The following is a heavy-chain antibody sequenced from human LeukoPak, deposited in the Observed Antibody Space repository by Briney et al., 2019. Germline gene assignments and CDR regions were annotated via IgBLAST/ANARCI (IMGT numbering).Heavy chain of an antibody. CDR2: IYSGGST. D-gene: IGHD2-2*01. CDR1: GFTVSSNY. J-gene: IGHJ6*02. Sequence: GGSLRLSCAAYGFTVSSNYMSWVRQAPGKGLEWVSVIYSGGSTYYADSVKGRFTIPRDNSKNTLYLQMNSLRAEDTAVYYCARIPAAAGSYYYYGMDVWGQGTTVTVSS. CDR3: ARIPAAAGSYYYYGMDV. V-gene: IGHV3-53*01.